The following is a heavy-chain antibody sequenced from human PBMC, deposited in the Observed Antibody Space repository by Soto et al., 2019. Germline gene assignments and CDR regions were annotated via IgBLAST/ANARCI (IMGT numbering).Heavy chain of an antibody. CDR2: IYYSGST. J-gene: IGHJ5*02. Sequence: SETLSLTCTVSGGSISSYYWSWIWQPPGKGLEWIGYIYYSGSTNYNPSLKSRVTISVDTSKNQFSLKLSSVTAANTAVYYCARLRDIGWFDPWGQGTLVTVSS. CDR3: ARLRDIGWFDP. CDR1: GGSISSYY. D-gene: IGHD2-15*01. V-gene: IGHV4-59*08.